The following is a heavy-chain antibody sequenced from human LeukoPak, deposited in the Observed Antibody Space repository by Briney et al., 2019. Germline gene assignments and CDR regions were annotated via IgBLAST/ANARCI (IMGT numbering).Heavy chain of an antibody. CDR3: ARNRYGSGSYGY. CDR2: MNPNSGNT. V-gene: IGHV1-8*01. CDR1: GYTFTSYD. J-gene: IGHJ4*02. D-gene: IGHD3-10*01. Sequence: ASVKVSCKASGYTFTSYDINWVRQATGQGLEWMGWMNPNSGNTGYAQKFQGRVTMTRNTSISTAYMELSSLRSGDTAVYYCARNRYGSGSYGYWGQGTLVTVSS.